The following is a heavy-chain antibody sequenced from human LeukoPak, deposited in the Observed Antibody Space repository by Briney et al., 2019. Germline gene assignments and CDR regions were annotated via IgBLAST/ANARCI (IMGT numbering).Heavy chain of an antibody. Sequence: SETLSLTCTVSACSISSYYWYWIRQPTGKELEWIACLYYSGITHYNPSLKSRVTISVDTSKNQFSLRLSSVTAADTAVYYCARYGSGSTWFDPWGQGTLVTVSS. D-gene: IGHD3-10*01. CDR2: LYYSGIT. CDR1: ACSISSYY. CDR3: ARYGSGSTWFDP. J-gene: IGHJ5*02. V-gene: IGHV4-59*08.